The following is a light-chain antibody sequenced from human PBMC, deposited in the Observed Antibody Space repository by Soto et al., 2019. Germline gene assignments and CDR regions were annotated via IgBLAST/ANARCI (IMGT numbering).Light chain of an antibody. CDR1: SSDVGGYNY. Sequence: QSVLTQPPSASGSPGQSVAISCTGTSSDVGGYNYVSWYQQHPGKAPKLMIYEVNKRPAGLSNRFSGSKSGNTASLTISGLQAEDDADYYCSSYTSSGTPVVFGGGTKLTVL. CDR3: SSYTSSGTPVV. J-gene: IGLJ2*01. V-gene: IGLV2-14*01. CDR2: EVN.